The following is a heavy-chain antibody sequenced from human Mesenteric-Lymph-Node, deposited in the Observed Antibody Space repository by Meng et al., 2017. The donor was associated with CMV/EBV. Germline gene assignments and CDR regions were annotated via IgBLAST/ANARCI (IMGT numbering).Heavy chain of an antibody. CDR2: INHSGGT. V-gene: IGHV4-34*01. CDR3: ARGRRERFTAGGWFDP. Sequence: CGGSFSGYYWSWIRQPPGKGLEWIGEINHSGGTNYNPSLKSRVTISVDTSKNQFSLKLSSVTAADTAVYYCARGRRERFTAGGWFDPWGQGTLVTVSS. J-gene: IGHJ5*02. D-gene: IGHD1-1*01. CDR1: GGSFSGYY.